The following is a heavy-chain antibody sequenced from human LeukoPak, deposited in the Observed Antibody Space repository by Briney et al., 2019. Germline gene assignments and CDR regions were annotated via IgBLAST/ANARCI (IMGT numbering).Heavy chain of an antibody. CDR2: MNRNSGNT. CDR1: GYTFTSSD. Sequence: GASVKVSCKASGYTFTSSDINWVRQATGQGLEWMGWMNRNSGNTGYAQKFQGRVTMTRNTSISTAYMELSSLRSEDTAVYYCARVGYYDSSAYYSPQKAFDYWGQGALVTVSS. CDR3: ARVGYYDSSAYYSPQKAFDY. J-gene: IGHJ4*02. V-gene: IGHV1-8*01. D-gene: IGHD3-22*01.